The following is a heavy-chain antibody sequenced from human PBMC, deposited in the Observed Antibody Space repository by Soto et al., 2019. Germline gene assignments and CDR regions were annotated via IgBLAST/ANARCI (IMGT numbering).Heavy chain of an antibody. CDR3: AREGSSGSYH. V-gene: IGHV3-30*03. CDR2: ISYDGSNK. CDR1: GFTFRSYG. Sequence: GGSLRLSCAASGFTFRSYGMHWVRQAPGKGLEWVAVISYDGSNKHYADSVKGRFTISRDNAKNTLYLQMNSLRAEDTAVYYCAREGSSGSYHWGQGTLVTVSS. J-gene: IGHJ4*02. D-gene: IGHD3-10*01.